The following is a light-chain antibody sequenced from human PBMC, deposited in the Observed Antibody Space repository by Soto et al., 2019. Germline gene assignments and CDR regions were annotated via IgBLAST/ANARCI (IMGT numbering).Light chain of an antibody. Sequence: EILMTQSPATLSVSPGERATVSCSASQSVSRNLAWYQQKPXQAPRLLIYRASTRANGIPGRFSGSGSETELTLTISSLQSQDFAVYYCQQYNNWPAITFGQGTRLEIK. CDR3: QQYNNWPAIT. CDR1: QSVSRN. CDR2: RAS. J-gene: IGKJ5*01. V-gene: IGKV3-15*01.